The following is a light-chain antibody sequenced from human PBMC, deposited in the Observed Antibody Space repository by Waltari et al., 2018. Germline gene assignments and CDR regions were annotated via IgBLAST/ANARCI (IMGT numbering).Light chain of an antibody. V-gene: IGKV1-9*01. Sequence: IQLTQSPSSLSASVGDRVTITCRASQDISSYLAWYQQKPGKAPKLLIYASSTLLNGVPSRFSGSGFGTAFTLTISSLQPEDFATFYCQQVNSYPFTFGPGTTVDFK. CDR2: ASS. J-gene: IGKJ3*01. CDR1: QDISSY. CDR3: QQVNSYPFT.